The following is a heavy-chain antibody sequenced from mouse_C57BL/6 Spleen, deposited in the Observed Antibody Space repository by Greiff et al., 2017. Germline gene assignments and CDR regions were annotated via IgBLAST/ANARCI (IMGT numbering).Heavy chain of an antibody. CDR2: ISSGSSTI. CDR1: GFTFSAYG. D-gene: IGHD2-4*01. Sequence: EVMLVESGGGLVKPGGSLKLSCAASGFTFSAYGMHWVRQAPEKGLEWVAYISSGSSTIYYADTVKGRFTISRDNAKNTLFLQMTSLRSEDTAMYYCAREDYAWFAYWGQGTLVTVSA. CDR3: AREDYAWFAY. V-gene: IGHV5-17*01. J-gene: IGHJ3*01.